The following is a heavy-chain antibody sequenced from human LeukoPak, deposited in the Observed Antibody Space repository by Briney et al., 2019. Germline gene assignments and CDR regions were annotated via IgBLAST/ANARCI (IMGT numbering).Heavy chain of an antibody. CDR1: GGSISSYY. Sequence: SETLSLTCTVSGGSISSYYWSWIRQPPGKGLEWIGYIYTSGSTNYNPSLKSRVTISVDTSKNQFSLKLSSVTAANTAVYYCARLTYYDFWSGYYPIPNWFDPWGQGTLVTVSS. J-gene: IGHJ5*02. CDR2: IYTSGST. D-gene: IGHD3-3*01. CDR3: ARLTYYDFWSGYYPIPNWFDP. V-gene: IGHV4-4*09.